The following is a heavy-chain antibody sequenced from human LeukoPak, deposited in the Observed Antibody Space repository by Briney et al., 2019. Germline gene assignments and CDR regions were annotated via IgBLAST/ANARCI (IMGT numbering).Heavy chain of an antibody. J-gene: IGHJ4*02. V-gene: IGHV4-59*08. CDR2: IYYSERT. CDR3: AGTDGSGWPFDY. CDR1: RGSISSYY. Sequence: SETLSLTCTVSRGSISSYYWSWLRQPPGKGLEWIGYIYYSERTNYNPSLKSRVTISADTSKNQISLRLTSVTAADTAVYYCAGTDGSGWPFDYWGQGTLVAVSS. D-gene: IGHD6-19*01.